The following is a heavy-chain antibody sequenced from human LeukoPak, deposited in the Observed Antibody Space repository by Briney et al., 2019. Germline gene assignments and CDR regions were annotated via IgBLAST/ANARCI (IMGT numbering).Heavy chain of an antibody. Sequence: PGGSLRLSCAASGFTFSSYSMNWVRQAPGKGLEWVSYISSSSSTIYYADSVKGRFTISRDNAKNSLYLQMNSLRAEDTAVYYCARCKMDIVRGELWCPGMDVWGKGTTVTVSS. J-gene: IGHJ6*04. CDR3: ARCKMDIVRGELWCPGMDV. V-gene: IGHV3-48*01. CDR2: ISSSSSTI. D-gene: IGHD2-2*03. CDR1: GFTFSSYS.